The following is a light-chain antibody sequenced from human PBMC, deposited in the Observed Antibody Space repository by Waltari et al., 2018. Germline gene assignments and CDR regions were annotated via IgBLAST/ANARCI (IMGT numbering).Light chain of an antibody. CDR2: KAS. V-gene: IGKV1-5*03. Sequence: DIQMTQSPSTLSASVGDRVTITCRASQSIGSWLAWYQQKPGKAPELLINKASTLESGVPSGFSGSASGTEFTLTISSLQADDFATYYCQEYHISSTFGQGTKLEIQ. CDR3: QEYHISST. J-gene: IGKJ2*01. CDR1: QSIGSW.